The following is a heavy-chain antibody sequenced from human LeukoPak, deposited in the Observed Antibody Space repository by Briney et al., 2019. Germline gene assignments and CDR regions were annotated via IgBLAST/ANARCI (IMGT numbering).Heavy chain of an antibody. Sequence: SETLSLTCTVSGGSISSYYWSWVRQPPGKGMEWVGYIYYSGRTNYNPSLKSRVTISVDTSKNQFSLKLSSVTAADTAVYYCARGFIVATIHLDYWGQGTLVTVSS. CDR3: ARGFIVATIHLDY. CDR1: GGSISSYY. V-gene: IGHV4-59*01. CDR2: IYYSGRT. D-gene: IGHD5-12*01. J-gene: IGHJ4*02.